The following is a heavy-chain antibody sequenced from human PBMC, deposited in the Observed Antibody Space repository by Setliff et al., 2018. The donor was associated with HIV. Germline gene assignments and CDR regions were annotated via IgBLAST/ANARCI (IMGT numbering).Heavy chain of an antibody. CDR3: ARVFPPIRGAPFGVPPGVFDI. CDR2: LYPSGST. V-gene: IGHV4-4*07. D-gene: IGHD3-3*01. Sequence: PSETLSLTCSVSGGYMSPYYWSWFRQPACKGLECIGRLYPSGSTIYNPYLRSLVTLSVDTSQNQLSLKLSSVTTADTAVYYCARVFPPIRGAPFGVPPGVFDIWGQGSMVTVSS. J-gene: IGHJ3*02. CDR1: GGYMSPYY.